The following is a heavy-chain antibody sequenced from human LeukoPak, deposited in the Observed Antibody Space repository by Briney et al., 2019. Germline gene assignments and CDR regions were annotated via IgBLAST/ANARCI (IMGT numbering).Heavy chain of an antibody. D-gene: IGHD3-22*01. Sequence: SETLSLTCTVAGGSISSSGHYWGWLRQPPGKGREGFGNIYYSGSTYYNPSPKSRVTMSVDTSKNQFSLKLSSVTAADTAVYYCARRSNMLVVAITVASDGFDIWGQGTMVIVSS. V-gene: IGHV4-39*01. CDR1: GGSISSSGHY. CDR3: ARRSNMLVVAITVASDGFDI. J-gene: IGHJ3*02. CDR2: IYYSGST.